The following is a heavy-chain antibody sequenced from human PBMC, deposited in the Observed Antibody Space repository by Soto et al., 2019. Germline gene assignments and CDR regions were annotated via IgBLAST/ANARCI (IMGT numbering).Heavy chain of an antibody. V-gene: IGHV4-31*03. CDR1: GGSISSDGFY. CDR2: IYYSGST. CDR3: ARSHDISTGSDVFDI. J-gene: IGHJ3*02. D-gene: IGHD3-9*01. Sequence: QVQLQESGPGLVKPSQTLSLTCTVSGGSISSDGFYWSWIRQHPGKGLEWIGYIYYSGSTYYNPSLKSRVTISVDTSKNQFSLKLSSVTAADTAVYYCARSHDISTGSDVFDIWGQGTMVTVSS.